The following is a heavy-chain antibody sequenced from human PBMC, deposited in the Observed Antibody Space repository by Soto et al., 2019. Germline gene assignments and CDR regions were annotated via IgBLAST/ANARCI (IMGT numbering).Heavy chain of an antibody. Sequence: GESLKISCKGSGYSFTSYWIGWVRQMPGKGLEWMGIIYPGDSDTRYSPSFQGQVTISADKSISTAYLQWSSLKASDTAMYYCARHGRRKQQLVRQTLGYYYYMDVWGKGTTVTVSS. V-gene: IGHV5-51*01. CDR2: IYPGDSDT. CDR3: ARHGRRKQQLVRQTLGYYYYMDV. CDR1: GYSFTSYW. D-gene: IGHD6-13*01. J-gene: IGHJ6*03.